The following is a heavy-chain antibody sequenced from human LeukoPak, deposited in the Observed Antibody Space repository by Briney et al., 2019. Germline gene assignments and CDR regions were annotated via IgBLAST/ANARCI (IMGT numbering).Heavy chain of an antibody. CDR1: GGSISSYY. J-gene: IGHJ4*02. Sequence: SETLSLTCTVSGGSISSYYWSWIRQPAGKGLEWIGRIYTSGSTNYNPSLKSRVTMSVDTSKNQFSLKLSSVTAADTAVYYCARGPVPSPLFRYYGSGSYSGFDYWGQGTLVTVSS. V-gene: IGHV4-4*07. D-gene: IGHD3-10*01. CDR2: IYTSGST. CDR3: ARGPVPSPLFRYYGSGSYSGFDY.